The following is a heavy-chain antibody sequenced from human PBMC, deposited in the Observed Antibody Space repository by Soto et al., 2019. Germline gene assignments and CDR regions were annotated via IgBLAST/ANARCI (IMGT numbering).Heavy chain of an antibody. V-gene: IGHV3-66*01. Sequence: PGGSLRLSCAASGFTVSSNYITWVRQAPGKGLEWVSVIYSGGSTYYADSVKGRFTISRDNSKNTLYLQMNSLRAEDTAVYYCARAGSSSWPDAFDIWGQGTMVTVS. J-gene: IGHJ3*02. D-gene: IGHD6-13*01. CDR3: ARAGSSSWPDAFDI. CDR2: IYSGGST. CDR1: GFTVSSNY.